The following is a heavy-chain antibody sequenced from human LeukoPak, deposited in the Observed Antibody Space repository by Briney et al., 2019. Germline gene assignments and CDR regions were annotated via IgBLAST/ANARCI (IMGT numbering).Heavy chain of an antibody. Sequence: GGSLRLSCAASGFTFNNYAMHWVRQAPGKGLEWVTTIWYDGSNKYYGDSVKGRFTISRDNSKSTLYLQMNSLRAEDTAVYYCARDKGNHPYNWFDPWGQGTLVTVSS. CDR2: IWYDGSNK. V-gene: IGHV3-33*01. J-gene: IGHJ5*02. CDR3: ARDKGNHPYNWFDP. D-gene: IGHD1-14*01. CDR1: GFTFNNYA.